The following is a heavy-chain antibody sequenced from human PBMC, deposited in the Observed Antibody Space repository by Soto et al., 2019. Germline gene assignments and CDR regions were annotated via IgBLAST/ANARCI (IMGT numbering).Heavy chain of an antibody. CDR3: AKRKVRGVINN. CDR1: GFTFSSYA. CDR2: ISGSGGST. V-gene: IGHV3-23*01. Sequence: GALRLSCVASGFTFSSYAMSWVRQAPGKGLEWVSAISGSGGSTYYADSVKGRFTISRDNSKNTLYLQMNSLRAEDTAVYYCAKRKVRGVINNWGQGTLVTVSS. J-gene: IGHJ4*02. D-gene: IGHD3-10*01.